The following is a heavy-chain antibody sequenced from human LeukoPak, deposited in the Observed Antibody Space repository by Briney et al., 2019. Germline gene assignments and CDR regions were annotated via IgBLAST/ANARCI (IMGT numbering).Heavy chain of an antibody. V-gene: IGHV4-34*01. J-gene: IGHJ3*02. CDR3: AKSNGYGLIDI. CDR2: INHSGST. D-gene: IGHD3-10*01. CDR1: GGSFSGYY. Sequence: TETLSLTCAVYGGSFSGYYCSWIRQPPGKGLEWTGEINHSGSTNYSPSLKSRVTISLDTSRNQFSLKLNSVTAADTAVYYCAKSNGYGLIDIWGQGTMVTVSS.